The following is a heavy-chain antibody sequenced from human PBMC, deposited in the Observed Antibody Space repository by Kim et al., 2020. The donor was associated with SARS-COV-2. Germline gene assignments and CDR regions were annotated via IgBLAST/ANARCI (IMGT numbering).Heavy chain of an antibody. D-gene: IGHD2-15*01. CDR1: GGSFSGYY. Sequence: SETLSLTCAVYGGSFSGYYWSWIRQPPGKGLEWIGEINHSGSTNYNPSLKSRVTISVDTSKNQFSLKLSSVTAADTAVYYCARGRYCSGGSCYGLEYFQHWGQGTLVTVSS. J-gene: IGHJ1*01. V-gene: IGHV4-34*01. CDR2: INHSGST. CDR3: ARGRYCSGGSCYGLEYFQH.